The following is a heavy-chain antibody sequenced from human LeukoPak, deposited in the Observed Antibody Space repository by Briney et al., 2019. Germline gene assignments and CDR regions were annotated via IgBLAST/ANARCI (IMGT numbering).Heavy chain of an antibody. CDR2: IYSTGST. CDR1: GGSISHYY. CDR3: ARAYSISWYYFDY. D-gene: IGHD6-13*01. Sequence: SETLSLTCTVSGGSISHYYWCWIRQPAGKGLEWIGHIYSTGSTNYNPSLKSRVTISVDKSKNQFSLELTSVTAADTSVYYCARAYSISWYYFDYWGQGTLVTVSS. J-gene: IGHJ4*02. V-gene: IGHV4-4*07.